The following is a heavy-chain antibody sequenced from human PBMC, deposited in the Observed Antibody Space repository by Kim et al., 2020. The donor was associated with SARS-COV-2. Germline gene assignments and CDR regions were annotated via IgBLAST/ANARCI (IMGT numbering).Heavy chain of an antibody. Sequence: GESLKISCKGSGYSFTSYWISWVRQMPGKGLEWMGRIDPSDSYTNYSPSFQGHVTISADKSISTAYLQWSSLKASDTAMYYCARPDSSSWYVAYFDYWGQGTLVTVSS. CDR3: ARPDSSSWYVAYFDY. CDR2: IDPSDSYT. CDR1: GYSFTSYW. D-gene: IGHD6-13*01. V-gene: IGHV5-10-1*01. J-gene: IGHJ4*02.